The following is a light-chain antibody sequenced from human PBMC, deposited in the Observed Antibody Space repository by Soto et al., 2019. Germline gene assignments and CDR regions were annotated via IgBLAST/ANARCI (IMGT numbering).Light chain of an antibody. J-gene: IGKJ5*01. Sequence: AIQLTQSPSSLSASVGDRVTITCRASQGISSALAWYQQKPGKAPKLLIYDASSLESGVPSRFSGSGSGTDFTLPIISLQPEDFATYYCQQFNSYPRTFGQGTRLEIK. CDR3: QQFNSYPRT. V-gene: IGKV1-13*02. CDR2: DAS. CDR1: QGISSA.